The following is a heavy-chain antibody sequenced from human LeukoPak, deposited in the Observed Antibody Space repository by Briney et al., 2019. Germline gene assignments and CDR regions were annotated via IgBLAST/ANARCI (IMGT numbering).Heavy chain of an antibody. CDR2: INPNSGDT. V-gene: IGHV1-2*02. CDR3: GRDFRDSLDY. CDR1: GYTFTGSY. J-gene: IGHJ4*02. Sequence: GASVKLSCKASGYTFTGSYIHWVRQAPGQGLEWMGWINPNSGDTNYAQKFQGRVTMTRDTSISTAYMELSRLRSDDTAVYYCGRDFRDSLDYWGQGTLVTVSS.